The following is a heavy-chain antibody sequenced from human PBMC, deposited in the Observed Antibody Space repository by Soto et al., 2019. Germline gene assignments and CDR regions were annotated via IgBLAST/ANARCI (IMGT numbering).Heavy chain of an antibody. CDR2: IDPSDSYT. V-gene: IGHV5-10-1*01. CDR1: GYSFTSYW. D-gene: IGHD1-1*01. CDR3: ARQLRGAFDI. Sequence: GESLKISCKGSGYSFTSYWISWVRQMPGKGLGWMGRIDPSDSYTNYSPSFQGHVTISADKSISTAYLQWSSLKASDTAMYYCARQLRGAFDIWGQGTMVTVSS. J-gene: IGHJ3*02.